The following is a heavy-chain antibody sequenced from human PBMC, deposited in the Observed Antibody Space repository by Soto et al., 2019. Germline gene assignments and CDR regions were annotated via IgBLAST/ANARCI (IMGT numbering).Heavy chain of an antibody. CDR1: GGTISSSSYY. V-gene: IGHV4-39*01. J-gene: IGHJ5*02. D-gene: IGHD3-22*01. Sequence: SETLALTCIVSGGTISSSSYYWGWIRQPPGKGLEWIGSIYYSGSTYYNPSLKSRVTISVDTSKNQFSLKLSSVTAADTAVYYCETLMASYSYSHPWGQGTLVTVSS. CDR2: IYYSGST. CDR3: ETLMASYSYSHP.